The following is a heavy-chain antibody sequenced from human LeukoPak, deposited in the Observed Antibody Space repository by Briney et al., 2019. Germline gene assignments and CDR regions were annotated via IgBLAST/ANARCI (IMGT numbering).Heavy chain of an antibody. J-gene: IGHJ4*02. Sequence: GASVKVPCKASGYTFTDYLINWVRQAPGQGLEWVGSISTKNGYTKLAQKFQGRVAMTKDTSANTIYMDLKSLTFDDTAVYYCAREKLWFGEFPFDNWGQGTLVSVSS. CDR1: GYTFTDYL. D-gene: IGHD3-10*01. V-gene: IGHV1-18*01. CDR2: ISTKNGYT. CDR3: AREKLWFGEFPFDN.